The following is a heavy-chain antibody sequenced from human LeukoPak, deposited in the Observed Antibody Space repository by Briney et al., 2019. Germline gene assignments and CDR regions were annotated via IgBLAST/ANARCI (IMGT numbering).Heavy chain of an antibody. V-gene: IGHV1-18*01. CDR2: ISAYNGNT. D-gene: IGHD3-9*01. CDR1: GYTFTSYG. CDR3: ARDSDGQWPRFGLGIITKHDY. J-gene: IGHJ4*02. Sequence: GASVKVSCKASGYTFTSYGISWVRQAPGQGLEWMGWISAYNGNTNYAQKLQGRVTMTTDTSTSTAYMELRSLRSDDTAVYYCARDSDGQWPRFGLGIITKHDYWGQGTLVTVSS.